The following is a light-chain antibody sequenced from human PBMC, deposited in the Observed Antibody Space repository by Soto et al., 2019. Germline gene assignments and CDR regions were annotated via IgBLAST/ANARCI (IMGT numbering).Light chain of an antibody. V-gene: IGKV1-39*01. CDR3: QQSFSSPPVT. J-gene: IGKJ4*01. CDR2: LAS. Sequence: DIQMTQSPSSLSAAVGDRVTITCRTSQSISRYLHWYQQRPGKAPTLLISLASSLQSGVPSRFSGSGSGTEFPLTISSLQPEDFATYYCQQSFSSPPVTVGGGTKVDSK. CDR1: QSISRY.